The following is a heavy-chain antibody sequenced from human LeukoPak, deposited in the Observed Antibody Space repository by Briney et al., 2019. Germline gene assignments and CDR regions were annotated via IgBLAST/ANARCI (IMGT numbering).Heavy chain of an antibody. J-gene: IGHJ3*02. CDR2: ISGSGGGT. D-gene: IGHD4-17*01. V-gene: IGHV3-23*01. Sequence: GGSLRLSCAASGFTFSSYAMSWVRQAPGKGLEWVSAISGSGGGTYYADSVKGRFTISRDNFKNTLYLQMNSLRAEDTAVYCCAKCVNGDSLYAFDIWGQGTMVTVSS. CDR3: AKCVNGDSLYAFDI. CDR1: GFTFSSYA.